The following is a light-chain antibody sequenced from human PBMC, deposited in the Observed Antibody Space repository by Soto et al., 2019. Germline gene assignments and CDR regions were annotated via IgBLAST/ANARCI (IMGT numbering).Light chain of an antibody. CDR2: DAS. Sequence: DIQMTQSPSTLSASVGDRVTITCRASQSFSSWLAWYQQKPGNAPKLLIYDASSLESGVPSRFSGSLSGTEFTLTISSLQPDDSETYYCQEYNSYPVIFGQGTKVDIK. V-gene: IGKV1-5*01. CDR3: QEYNSYPVI. J-gene: IGKJ2*01. CDR1: QSFSSW.